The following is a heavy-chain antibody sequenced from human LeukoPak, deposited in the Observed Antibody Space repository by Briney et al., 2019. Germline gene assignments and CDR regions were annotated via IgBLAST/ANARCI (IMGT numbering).Heavy chain of an antibody. V-gene: IGHV3-74*01. CDR1: GFTFSSSW. D-gene: IGHD1-1*01. CDR2: INTDGSTI. Sequence: GGSLRLSCAASGFTFSSSWMHWVRQVPGKGLVWVSRINTDGSTINYADSVKGRFTISRDNAKNTLYLQMNGLRVEDTAVYFCAKDLSWNQVDYWGQGTLVTVSS. CDR3: AKDLSWNQVDY. J-gene: IGHJ4*02.